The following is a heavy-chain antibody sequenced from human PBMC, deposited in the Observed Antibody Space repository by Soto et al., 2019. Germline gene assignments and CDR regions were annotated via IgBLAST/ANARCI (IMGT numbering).Heavy chain of an antibody. J-gene: IGHJ4*02. D-gene: IGHD5-12*01. CDR1: GGSISGHS. Sequence: SSETVSLTCTVSGGSISGHSWVWIRQPAGKGLEWIGHIYPSGSTSYNPSLRSRVTMSLDTSRSQIFLNLTSVTAADTAVFYCVRGRSYSVYDFWGPGTLVTVSS. CDR3: VRGRSYSVYDF. V-gene: IGHV4-4*07. CDR2: IYPSGST.